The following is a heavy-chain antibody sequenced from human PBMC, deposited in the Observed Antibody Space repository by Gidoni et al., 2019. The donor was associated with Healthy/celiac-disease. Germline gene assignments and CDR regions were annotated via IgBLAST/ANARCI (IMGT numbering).Heavy chain of an antibody. Sequence: SGFTFSSYAMSWVRQAPGKGLEWVSAISGSGGSTYYADSVKGRFTISRDNSKNTLYLQMNSLRAEDTDVYYCAKDLRGSYDYWGQGTLVTVSS. D-gene: IGHD1-26*01. J-gene: IGHJ4*02. V-gene: IGHV3-23*01. CDR3: AKDLRGSYDY. CDR1: GFTFSSYA. CDR2: ISGSGGST.